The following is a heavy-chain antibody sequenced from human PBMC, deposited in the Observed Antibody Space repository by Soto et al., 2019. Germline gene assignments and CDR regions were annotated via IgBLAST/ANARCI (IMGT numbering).Heavy chain of an antibody. CDR2: ISSSSSTI. Sequence: GGSLRLSCAASGFTFSSYSMNWVRQAPGKGLEWVSYISSSSSTIYYADSVKGRFTISRDNAKNSLYLQMNSLRAEDTAVYYCARAFDILTGYKIIYAFDIWGQGTMVTVSS. D-gene: IGHD3-9*01. J-gene: IGHJ3*02. V-gene: IGHV3-48*01. CDR1: GFTFSSYS. CDR3: ARAFDILTGYKIIYAFDI.